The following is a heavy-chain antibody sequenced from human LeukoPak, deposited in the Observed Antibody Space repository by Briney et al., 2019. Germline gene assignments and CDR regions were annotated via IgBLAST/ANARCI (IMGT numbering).Heavy chain of an antibody. V-gene: IGHV1-8*01. D-gene: IGHD6-19*01. CDR2: MNPNSGNT. CDR3: ARGHEWAPNSSPGY. Sequence: ASVKVSCKASGYTFTSYDIYWVRQAAGQGLEWMGWMNPNSGNTGYTQKFQGRVTMTRNTSISTAYMELSSLGSEDTALYYCARGHEWAPNSSPGYWGQGTLVTVSS. J-gene: IGHJ4*02. CDR1: GYTFTSYD.